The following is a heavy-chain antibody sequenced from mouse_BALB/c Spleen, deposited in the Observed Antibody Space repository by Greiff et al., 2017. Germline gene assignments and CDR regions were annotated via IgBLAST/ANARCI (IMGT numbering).Heavy chain of an antibody. D-gene: IGHD2-3*01. CDR1: GFTFSSYG. CDR2: ISSGGSYT. V-gene: IGHV5-6*01. J-gene: IGHJ2*01. Sequence: EVQGVESGGDLVKPGGSLKLSCAASGFTFSSYGMSWVRQTPDKRLEWVATISSGGSYTYYPDSVKGRFTISRDNAKNTLYLQMSSLKSEDTAMYYCARQVYDGYSDFDYWGQGTTLTVSS. CDR3: ARQVYDGYSDFDY.